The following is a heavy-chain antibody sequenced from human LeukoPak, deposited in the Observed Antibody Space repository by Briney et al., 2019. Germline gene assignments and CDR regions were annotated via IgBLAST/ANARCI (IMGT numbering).Heavy chain of an antibody. CDR1: GGSISSSNW. J-gene: IGHJ4*02. CDR3: ARLAVVVAAIDY. V-gene: IGHV4-4*02. Sequence: SGTLSLTCAVSGGSISSSNWWSWVRQPPGKGLEWIGEIYHSGSTNYNPSLKSRDTISVDKSKNQFSLKLSSVTAADTAVYYCARLAVVVAAIDYWGQGTLVTVSS. CDR2: IYHSGST. D-gene: IGHD2-15*01.